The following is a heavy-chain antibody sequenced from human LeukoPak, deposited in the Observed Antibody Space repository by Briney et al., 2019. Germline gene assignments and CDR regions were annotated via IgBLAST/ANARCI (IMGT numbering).Heavy chain of an antibody. V-gene: IGHV1-24*01. J-gene: IGHJ6*02. CDR3: ATAALVVPAANYYYYGMDV. CDR1: GYTLTELS. D-gene: IGHD2-2*01. Sequence: GASVTVSCKVSGYTLTELSMHWVRQAPGKGLEWMGGFDPEDGETIYAQKFQGRVTMTEDTSTDTAYMELSSLRSEDTAVYYCATAALVVPAANYYYYGMDVWGQGTTVTVSS. CDR2: FDPEDGET.